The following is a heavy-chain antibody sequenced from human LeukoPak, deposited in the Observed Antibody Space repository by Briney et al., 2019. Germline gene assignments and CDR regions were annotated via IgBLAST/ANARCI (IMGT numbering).Heavy chain of an antibody. CDR2: IHHSGST. V-gene: IGHV4-31*03. D-gene: IGHD3-10*01. CDR1: DASVSSGTYY. CDR3: ANYGSGSYRFDP. J-gene: IGHJ5*02. Sequence: KPSETLSLTCTVSDASVSSGTYYWSWIRQPPGKGLEWIGYIHHSGSTYHNPSLKSRLIISLDTSKNQFSLKLNSVTAADTAVYYCANYGSGSYRFDPWGQGTLVTVSS.